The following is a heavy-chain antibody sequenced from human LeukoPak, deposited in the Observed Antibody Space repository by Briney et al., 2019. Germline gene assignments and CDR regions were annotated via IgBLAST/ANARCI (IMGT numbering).Heavy chain of an antibody. V-gene: IGHV4-38-2*02. CDR3: AARPRDGYNWYFDY. CDR2: IYHCGSI. J-gene: IGHJ4*02. Sequence: SETLSLTCTVSGYSISSGYYWGWIRQPPGKGLEWIGSIYHCGSIYYNPSLKSRVTISVDTSKNQFSLKLSSVTAADTAVYYCAARPRDGYNWYFDYWGQGTLVTVSS. CDR1: GYSISSGYY. D-gene: IGHD5-24*01.